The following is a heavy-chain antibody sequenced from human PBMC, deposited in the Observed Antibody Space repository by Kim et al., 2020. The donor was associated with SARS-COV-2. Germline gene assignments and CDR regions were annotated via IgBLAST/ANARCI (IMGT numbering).Heavy chain of an antibody. V-gene: IGHV3-23*01. CDR3: AKDHAGELWFGELSDY. Sequence: VKGRFTISRDNSKNTLYLQMNSLRAEDTAVYYCAKDHAGELWFGELSDYWGQGTLVTVSS. D-gene: IGHD3-10*01. J-gene: IGHJ4*02.